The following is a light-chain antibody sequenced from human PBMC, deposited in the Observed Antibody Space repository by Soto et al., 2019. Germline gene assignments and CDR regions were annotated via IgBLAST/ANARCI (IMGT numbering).Light chain of an antibody. CDR2: AAS. CDR1: QSVSNN. CDR3: QQYNNWPPLT. Sequence: EVVMTQSPATLSVSPEERATLSCRASQSVSNNLAWYQQRPGQAPRLLIFAASTRATGIPARFSASGSGTEFTLTISSLQSEDFAVYYCQQYNNWPPLTFGGGTKVEIK. V-gene: IGKV3-15*01. J-gene: IGKJ4*01.